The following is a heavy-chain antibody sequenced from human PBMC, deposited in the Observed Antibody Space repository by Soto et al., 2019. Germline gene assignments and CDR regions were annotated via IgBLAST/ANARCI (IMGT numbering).Heavy chain of an antibody. J-gene: IGHJ4*02. CDR3: AKDPGDDPSDYFDY. CDR2: ISGSGFST. D-gene: IGHD4-17*01. CDR1: GFTFSSSA. V-gene: IGHV3-23*01. Sequence: EVQLLESGGGLVQPGGSLRLSCAASGFTFSSSAMSWVRQAPGKGLEWVSAISGSGFSTYYADSVKGRFTVSRDTSKNTLFLQMNSLRAEDTAVYYCAKDPGDDPSDYFDYWGQGTLVTVSS.